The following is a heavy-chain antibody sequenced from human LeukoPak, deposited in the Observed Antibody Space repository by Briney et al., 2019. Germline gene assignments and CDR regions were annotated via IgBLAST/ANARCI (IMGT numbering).Heavy chain of an antibody. CDR1: GFTFSSYW. CDR2: IKQDGSEK. Sequence: GGSLRLSCAASGFTFSSYWMSWVRQAPGKGLEWVANIKQDGSEKYYVDSVKGRFTISRDNAKNSLYLQMNSLRAEDTAVYYCARGKDIVVVPAVPYYFDYWGQGTLVTVSS. J-gene: IGHJ4*02. CDR3: ARGKDIVVVPAVPYYFDY. D-gene: IGHD2-2*01. V-gene: IGHV3-7*01.